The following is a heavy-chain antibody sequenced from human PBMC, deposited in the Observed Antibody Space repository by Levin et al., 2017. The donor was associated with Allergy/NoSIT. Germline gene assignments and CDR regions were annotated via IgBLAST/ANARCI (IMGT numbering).Heavy chain of an antibody. Sequence: SETLSLTCAVYGGSFSGYYWSWIRQPPGKGLEWIGEINHSGSTNYNPSLKSRVTISVDTSKNQFSLKLSSVTAADTAVYYCATTFGRPCSGGSCSDYWGQGTLVTVSS. D-gene: IGHD2-15*01. V-gene: IGHV4-34*01. J-gene: IGHJ4*02. CDR3: ATTFGRPCSGGSCSDY. CDR1: GGSFSGYY. CDR2: INHSGST.